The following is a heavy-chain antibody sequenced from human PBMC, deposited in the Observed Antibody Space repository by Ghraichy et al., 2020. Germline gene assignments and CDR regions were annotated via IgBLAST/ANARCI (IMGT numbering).Heavy chain of an antibody. CDR2: ISGSGGTT. CDR3: AKAGGSYLDPFDY. Sequence: GSLRLSCAASGFTFSSYTMSWVRQAPGKGLEWVSHISGSGGTTYYADSVKGRFTISRDKSKNTLYLQMNSLRAEDTAVYYCAKAGGSYLDPFDYWGQGTLVTVSS. D-gene: IGHD1-26*01. J-gene: IGHJ4*02. V-gene: IGHV3-23*01. CDR1: GFTFSSYT.